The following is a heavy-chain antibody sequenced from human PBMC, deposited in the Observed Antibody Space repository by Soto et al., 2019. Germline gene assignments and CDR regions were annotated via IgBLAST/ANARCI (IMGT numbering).Heavy chain of an antibody. J-gene: IGHJ6*03. CDR1: GFTFSSYS. CDR2: ISSSSSYI. D-gene: IGHD1-7*01. V-gene: IGHV3-21*01. Sequence: GGSLRLSCAASGFTFSSYSMNWVRQAPGKGLEWVSSISSSSSYIYYADSVKGRFTISRDNAKNSLYLQMNSLRAEDTAVYYCARDRSITGTTGFYYYYYYMDVWGKGTTVTVSS. CDR3: ARDRSITGTTGFYYYYYYMDV.